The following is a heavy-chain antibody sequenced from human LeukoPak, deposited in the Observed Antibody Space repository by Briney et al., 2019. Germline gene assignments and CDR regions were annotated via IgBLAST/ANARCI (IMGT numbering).Heavy chain of an antibody. Sequence: SETLSLTCTVSGGSISSSSYYWGWIRQPPGKGLEWIGSIYYSGSTYYNPSLKSRVTISVDTSKNQFSLKLSSVTAADTAVYYCARDWGGSFTWFDPWGQGTLVTVSS. CDR2: IYYSGST. D-gene: IGHD1-26*01. CDR3: ARDWGGSFTWFDP. J-gene: IGHJ5*02. CDR1: GGSISSSSYY. V-gene: IGHV4-39*07.